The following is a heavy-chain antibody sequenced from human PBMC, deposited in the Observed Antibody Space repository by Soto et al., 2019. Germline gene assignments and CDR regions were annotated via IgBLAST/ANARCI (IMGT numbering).Heavy chain of an antibody. J-gene: IGHJ4*02. D-gene: IGHD3-10*01. CDR1: GFTVSSSQ. CDR3: ARDRDRAGFDY. V-gene: IGHV3-66*01. Sequence: GGALRLSCAASGFTVSSSQMTWGRQAPGKALEWVSLIFIGGTTQYAVSVKGRFTISRDNAKNSLYLQMNSLRAEDTAVYYCARDRDRAGFDYWGQGTLVTVSS. CDR2: IFIGGTT.